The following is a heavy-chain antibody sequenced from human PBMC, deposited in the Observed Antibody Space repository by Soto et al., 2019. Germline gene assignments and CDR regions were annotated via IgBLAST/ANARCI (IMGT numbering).Heavy chain of an antibody. J-gene: IGHJ4*02. CDR3: ARELGGSWSVFDY. Sequence: ASVKVSCKASGYTFTGYYMHWVRQAPGQGLEWMGWINPNSGGTNYAQKFQGWVTMTRDTSISTAYMELSRLRSDDTAVYYCARELGGSWSVFDYWGQGTLVTVSS. D-gene: IGHD6-13*01. V-gene: IGHV1-2*04. CDR1: GYTFTGYY. CDR2: INPNSGGT.